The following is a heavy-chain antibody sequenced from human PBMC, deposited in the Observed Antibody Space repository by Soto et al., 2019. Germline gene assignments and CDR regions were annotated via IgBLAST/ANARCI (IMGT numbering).Heavy chain of an antibody. J-gene: IGHJ4*02. CDR1: GYSFTSYW. D-gene: IGHD5-18*01. Sequence: GESLKISCKGSGYSFTSYWIGWVRQMPGKGLEWMGIIYPGDSDTRYSPSFQGQVTISADKSISTAYLQWSSLKASDTAMYYCARLVIQLWTRRHYFDYWGQGTLVTVSS. CDR3: ARLVIQLWTRRHYFDY. CDR2: IYPGDSDT. V-gene: IGHV5-51*01.